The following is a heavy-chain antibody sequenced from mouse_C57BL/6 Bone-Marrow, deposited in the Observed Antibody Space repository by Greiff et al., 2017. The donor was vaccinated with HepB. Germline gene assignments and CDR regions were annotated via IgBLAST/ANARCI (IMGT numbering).Heavy chain of an antibody. CDR3: ARSRGYGSYWYFDV. J-gene: IGHJ1*03. CDR1: GYAFSSSW. CDR2: IYPGDGDT. D-gene: IGHD2-2*01. V-gene: IGHV1-82*01. Sequence: VQLQQSGPELVKPGASVKISCKASGYAFSSSWMNWVKQRPGKGLEWIGRIYPGDGDTNYNGKFKGKATLTADKSSSTAYMQLSSLTSEDSAVYFCARSRGYGSYWYFDVWGTGTTVTVSS.